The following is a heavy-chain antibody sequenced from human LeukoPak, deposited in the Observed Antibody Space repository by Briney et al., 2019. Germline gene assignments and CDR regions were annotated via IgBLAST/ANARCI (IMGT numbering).Heavy chain of an antibody. J-gene: IGHJ3*02. CDR3: AKPTNYYDSSGPGAFDI. V-gene: IGHV3-23*01. D-gene: IGHD3-22*01. Sequence: GGSLRLSCAASGSPLSSIAMSGVRRAPGKGLEWVPAIIGSGGSQYYADSGKGRFTISRDNSKNTLYLQMNSLRAEDTAVYYCAKPTNYYDSSGPGAFDIWGQGTMVTVSS. CDR2: IIGSGGSQ. CDR1: GSPLSSIA.